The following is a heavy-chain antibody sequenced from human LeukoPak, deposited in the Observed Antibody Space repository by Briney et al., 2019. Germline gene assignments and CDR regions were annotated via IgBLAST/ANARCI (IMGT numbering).Heavy chain of an antibody. CDR2: IIPILGTA. Sequence: SVKVSCKASGGTFSSYAISWVRQAPGQGLEWMGGIIPILGTANYAQKFQGRVTITADESTSTAYMELSSLRSEDTAVYYCATKTTLLGDYYYMDVWGKGTTVTISS. J-gene: IGHJ6*03. V-gene: IGHV1-69*13. CDR1: GGTFSSYA. CDR3: ATKTTLLGDYYYMDV. D-gene: IGHD4-11*01.